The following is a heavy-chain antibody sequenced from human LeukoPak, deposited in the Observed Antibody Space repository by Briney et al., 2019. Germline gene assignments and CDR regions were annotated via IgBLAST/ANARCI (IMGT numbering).Heavy chain of an antibody. CDR1: GFTFSSYA. J-gene: IGHJ4*02. D-gene: IGHD6-6*01. V-gene: IGHV3-23*01. Sequence: GGSLRLSCAASGFTFSSYAMSWVRQAPGKGLEWVSAISGSGGSTYYADSVKGRFTISRDNSKNTLYLQMNSLRAEDTAVYYCAKDFLYSSSSGHGALDYWGQGTLVTVSS. CDR3: AKDFLYSSSSGHGALDY. CDR2: ISGSGGST.